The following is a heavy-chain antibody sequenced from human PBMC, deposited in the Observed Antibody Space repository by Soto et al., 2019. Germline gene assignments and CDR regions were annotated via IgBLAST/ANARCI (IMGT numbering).Heavy chain of an antibody. D-gene: IGHD3-10*01. CDR3: ARGSMVRGVTAYYYYGMDV. Sequence: SETLSLTCTVSGGSISSGGYYWSWIRQHPGKGLEWIGYIYYSGSTYYNPSLKSRVTISVDTSKNQFSLKLSSVTAADTAVYYCARGSMVRGVTAYYYYGMDVSGQGTTVTVSS. CDR1: GGSISSGGYY. J-gene: IGHJ6*02. CDR2: IYYSGST. V-gene: IGHV4-31*03.